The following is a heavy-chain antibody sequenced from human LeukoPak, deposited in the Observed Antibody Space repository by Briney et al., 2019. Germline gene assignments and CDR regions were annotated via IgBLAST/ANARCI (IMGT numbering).Heavy chain of an antibody. D-gene: IGHD4-23*01. J-gene: IGHJ5*02. CDR2: IYPGDSDT. CDR1: GYSFTSYW. V-gene: IGHV5-51*01. CDR3: ARNDYGGNSGSDWFDP. Sequence: GESLKISCKGSGYSFTSYWIGWVRQMPGKGLEWMWIIYPGDSDTRYSPSFQGQVTISADKSISTAYLQWSSLKASDTAMYYCARNDYGGNSGSDWFDPWGQGTLVTVSS.